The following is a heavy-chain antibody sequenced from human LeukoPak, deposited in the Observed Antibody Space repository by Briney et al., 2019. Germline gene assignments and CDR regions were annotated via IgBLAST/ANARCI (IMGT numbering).Heavy chain of an antibody. CDR2: ISGSGGST. V-gene: IGHV3-23*01. J-gene: IGHJ4*02. CDR3: AKGGLFGGSSEDY. D-gene: IGHD1-26*01. CDR1: GFTFSSYG. Sequence: GGTLRLSCAASGFTFSSYGMSWVRQAPGKGLEWVSAISGSGGSTYYADSVKGRFTISRDNSKNTLYLQMNSLRAEDTAVYYCAKGGLFGGSSEDYWGQGTLVTVSS.